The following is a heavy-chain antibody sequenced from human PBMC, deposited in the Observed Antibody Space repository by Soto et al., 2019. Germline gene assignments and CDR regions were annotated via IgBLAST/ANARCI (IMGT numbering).Heavy chain of an antibody. CDR1: GYTFTSYN. D-gene: IGHD3-22*01. CDR2: INPANGNT. Sequence: ASVKVSCKASGYTFTSYNIHWVRQAPGQRLEWMGWINPANGNTEYSQRFQGRVTITRDTSARTAYMELSSLRSEDTAVYFCARVHYYDRGGYWDAFDIWGQGTKVTVSS. CDR3: ARVHYYDRGGYWDAFDI. J-gene: IGHJ3*02. V-gene: IGHV1-3*01.